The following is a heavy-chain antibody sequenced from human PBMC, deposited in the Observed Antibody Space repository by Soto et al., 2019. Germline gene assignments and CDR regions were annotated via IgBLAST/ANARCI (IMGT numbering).Heavy chain of an antibody. D-gene: IGHD6-19*01. CDR3: ASAAVTGTAGPDF. Sequence: XSVKVSCKASGYTFTNYGISWVRQAPGQGLEWMGWISAYNGNTNYAQKLQARVTMTTDTSTSTAYMELSRLTSDDTAVYYCASAAVTGTAGPDFWGQGTQVTVSS. V-gene: IGHV1-18*04. CDR1: GYTFTNYG. CDR2: ISAYNGNT. J-gene: IGHJ4*02.